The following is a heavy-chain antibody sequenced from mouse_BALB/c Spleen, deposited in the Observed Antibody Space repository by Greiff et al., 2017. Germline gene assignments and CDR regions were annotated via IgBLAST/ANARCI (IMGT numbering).Heavy chain of an antibody. CDR1: GYTFTSYV. V-gene: IGHV1-14*01. CDR2: IKSDNDGT. D-gene: IGHD1-2*01. J-gene: IGHJ4*01. CDR3: ARFTTAYYYAIDY. Sequence: VQLQQSGPELVKPGASVKMSCKASGYTFTSYVMHWVKQKPGQGLEGIGYIKSDNDGTKYNEKFKGKATLTSDKSSSTAYMELSSLTSEDSAVYYCARFTTAYYYAIDYLVQPPSVTVSS.